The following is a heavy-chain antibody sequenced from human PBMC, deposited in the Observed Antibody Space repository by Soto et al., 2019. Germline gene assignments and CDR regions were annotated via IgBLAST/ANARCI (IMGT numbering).Heavy chain of an antibody. V-gene: IGHV3-23*01. CDR1: GFTFSSYA. D-gene: IGHD3-10*01. CDR3: AKDSPFFYGSGMYMDV. Sequence: EVQLLESGGGLVQPGGSPRLSCAASGFTFSSYAMSWVRQAPGKGLEWVSAISGSGGSTYYADSVKGRFTISRDNSKNTLYLQMNSLRAEDTAVYYCAKDSPFFYGSGMYMDVWGKGTTVTVSS. J-gene: IGHJ6*04. CDR2: ISGSGGST.